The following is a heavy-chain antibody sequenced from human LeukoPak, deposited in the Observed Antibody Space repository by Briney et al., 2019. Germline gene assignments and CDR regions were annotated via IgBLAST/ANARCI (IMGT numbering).Heavy chain of an antibody. CDR1: GGSISSGDYY. V-gene: IGHV4-30-4*08. CDR2: IYYSGST. J-gene: IGHJ4*02. Sequence: PSETLSLTCTVSGGSISSGDYYRSWIRQPPGKGLEWIGYIYYSGSTYYNPSLKSRVSISVDTSKNQFSLKLSSVTAADTAVYYCASTPTEYCSSTSCYENDYWGQGTLVTVSS. D-gene: IGHD2-2*01. CDR3: ASTPTEYCSSTSCYENDY.